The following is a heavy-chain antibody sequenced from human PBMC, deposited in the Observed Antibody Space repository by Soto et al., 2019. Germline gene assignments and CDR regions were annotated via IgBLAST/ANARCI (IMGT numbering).Heavy chain of an antibody. J-gene: IGHJ4*02. Sequence: PSGTLSLTCTVSGGSISSYYWSWIRQPPGKGLEWIAYIYYSGSANYNPSLKSRVTISVDTSKNQFSLKLSSVTAADTAVYYCARVNYDSSGYYLPFDYWGQGTLVTVSS. CDR2: IYYSGSA. CDR1: GGSISSYY. V-gene: IGHV4-59*01. CDR3: ARVNYDSSGYYLPFDY. D-gene: IGHD3-22*01.